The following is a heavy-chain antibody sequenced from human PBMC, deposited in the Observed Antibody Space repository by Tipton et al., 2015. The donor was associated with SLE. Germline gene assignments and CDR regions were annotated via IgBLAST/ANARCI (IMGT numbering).Heavy chain of an antibody. V-gene: IGHV4-39*07. CDR3: ATAGGSTSCFYCGYFDL. D-gene: IGHD2-2*01. Sequence: TLSLTCTVSGGSISSSSYYWGWIRQPPGKGLEWIGSIYYSGSTYYNPSLKSQVTISVDTSKNQFSLKLSSVTAADTAVYYCATAGGSTSCFYCGYFDLWGRGTLVTVSS. CDR1: GGSISSSSYY. J-gene: IGHJ2*01. CDR2: IYYSGST.